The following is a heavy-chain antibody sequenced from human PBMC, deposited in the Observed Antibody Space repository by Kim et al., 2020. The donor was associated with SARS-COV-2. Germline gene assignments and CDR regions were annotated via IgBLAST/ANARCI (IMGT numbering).Heavy chain of an antibody. CDR2: ISADSDNT. Sequence: ASVKVSCKASGDTFTSSGISWVRQAPGLGLEWMGWISADSDNTNYAQKFQDRVTMTRDTSTSTVYMELTSLRSDDTAVYYCARGGVTVPSLLDYWGQGTLVTVSS. D-gene: IGHD4-17*01. J-gene: IGHJ4*02. CDR1: GDTFTSSG. V-gene: IGHV1-18*01. CDR3: ARGGVTVPSLLDY.